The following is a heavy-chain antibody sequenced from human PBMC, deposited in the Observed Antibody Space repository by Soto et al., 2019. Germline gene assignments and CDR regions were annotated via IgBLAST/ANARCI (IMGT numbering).Heavy chain of an antibody. V-gene: IGHV3-48*01. Sequence: GGSLRLSCATSGFILSDCAMNWVRQAPEKGLEWVSYISSSSSVIDYADSVKGRFTVYRDNARNSLYLQMNSLRAEDTAVYYCARDLSWGSNWYYYMDVWGKGTTVTVSS. CDR2: ISSSSSVI. CDR3: ARDLSWGSNWYYYMDV. CDR1: GFILSDCA. D-gene: IGHD7-27*01. J-gene: IGHJ6*03.